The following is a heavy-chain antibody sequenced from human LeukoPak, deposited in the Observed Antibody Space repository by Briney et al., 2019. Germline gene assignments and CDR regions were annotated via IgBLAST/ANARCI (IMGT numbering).Heavy chain of an antibody. V-gene: IGHV4-31*03. CDR1: GGSISSGGYY. D-gene: IGHD6-13*01. J-gene: IGHJ4*02. CDR2: IYYSGST. Sequence: SETLSLTCTVSGGSISSGGYYWSWIRQHPGKGLEWIGYIYYSGSTYYNPSLKSRVTISVDTSKNQFSLELSSVTAADTAVYYCARDTAAATVDYWGQGTLVTVSS. CDR3: ARDTAAATVDY.